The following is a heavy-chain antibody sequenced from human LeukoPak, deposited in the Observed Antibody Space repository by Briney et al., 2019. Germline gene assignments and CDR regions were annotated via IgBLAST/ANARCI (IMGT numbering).Heavy chain of an antibody. V-gene: IGHV4-61*02. CDR3: ARGGTNLFDY. D-gene: IGHD1-14*01. Sequence: PSETLSLTCTLSGGSISSGSYYWSWIRQPAGKGLEWIGRIYTSGSTNYNPSLKSRVTISVDTSKNQFSLKLSSVTAADTAVSYCARGGTNLFDYWGQGTLVTVSS. CDR1: GGSISSGSYY. CDR2: IYTSGST. J-gene: IGHJ4*02.